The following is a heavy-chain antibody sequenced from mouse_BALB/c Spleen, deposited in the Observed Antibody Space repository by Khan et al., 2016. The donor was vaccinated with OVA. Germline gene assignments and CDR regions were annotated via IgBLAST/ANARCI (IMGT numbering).Heavy chain of an antibody. V-gene: IGHV2-6-7*01. J-gene: IGHJ4*01. CDR2: IWGDGST. CDR3: ASAYCDGRALDY. Sequence: QVQLKESGPGLVAPSQSLSITCTVSGFSLTGYGVNWVRQPPGKGLEWLGMIWGDGSTDYNSALKSRLSLSKDNSKSQVFLKMNSLKTDDTARYYCASAYCDGRALDYWGQGTSGTVSS. CDR1: GFSLTGYG. D-gene: IGHD1-1*01.